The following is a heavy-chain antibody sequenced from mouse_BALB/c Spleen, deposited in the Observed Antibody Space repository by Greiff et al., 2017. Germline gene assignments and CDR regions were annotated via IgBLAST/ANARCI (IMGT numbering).Heavy chain of an antibody. Sequence: EVHLVESGGGLVQPGGSLKLSCAASGFTFSSYTMSWVRQTPEKRLEWVAYISNGGGSTYYPDTVKGRFTISRDNAKNTLYLQMSSLKSEDTAMYYCARLGITRDYYAMDYWGQGTSVTVSS. CDR2: ISNGGGST. J-gene: IGHJ4*01. CDR3: ARLGITRDYYAMDY. V-gene: IGHV5-12-2*01. CDR1: GFTFSSYT. D-gene: IGHD2-4*01.